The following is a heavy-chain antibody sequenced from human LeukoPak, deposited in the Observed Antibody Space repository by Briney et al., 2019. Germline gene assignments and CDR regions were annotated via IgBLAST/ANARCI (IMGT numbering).Heavy chain of an antibody. CDR1: GYTFTSYD. Sequence: ASVKVSCKASGYTFTSYDINWVRQATGQGLEWMGWMNPNSGNTGYAQKFQVRVTITRNTSISTAYMELSSLRSEDTAVYYCAIWAFAYCGGDCYSFSDHYYYMDVWGKGTTVTVSS. D-gene: IGHD2-21*01. J-gene: IGHJ6*03. CDR3: AIWAFAYCGGDCYSFSDHYYYMDV. CDR2: MNPNSGNT. V-gene: IGHV1-8*03.